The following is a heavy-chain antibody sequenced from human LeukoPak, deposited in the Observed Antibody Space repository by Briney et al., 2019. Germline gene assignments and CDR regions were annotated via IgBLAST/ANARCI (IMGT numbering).Heavy chain of an antibody. Sequence: SETLTLTCAVYGGSFSGYYWSWIRQPPGKELEWIGEINHSGSTNYNPSLKSRVTISVDTSKNQFSLKLSSVTAADTAVYYCASWPYRRALQHWGQGTLVTVSS. J-gene: IGHJ1*01. CDR3: ASWPYRRALQH. D-gene: IGHD2-2*02. V-gene: IGHV4-34*01. CDR2: INHSGST. CDR1: GGSFSGYY.